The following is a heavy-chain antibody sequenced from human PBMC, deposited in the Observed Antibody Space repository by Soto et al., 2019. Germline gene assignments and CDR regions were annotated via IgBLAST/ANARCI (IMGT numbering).Heavy chain of an antibody. Sequence: EVQLVESGGGLVKPGGSVRLSCAASGFTFSSYSMNWVRQAPGKGLEWVSSISSSSSYIYYADSVKGRFTISRDNAKNSLYLQMNSLRAEDTAVYYCARDRYDFWSGYYLGYYYYMDVWGKGTTVTVSS. J-gene: IGHJ6*03. V-gene: IGHV3-21*01. D-gene: IGHD3-3*01. CDR3: ARDRYDFWSGYYLGYYYYMDV. CDR1: GFTFSSYS. CDR2: ISSSSSYI.